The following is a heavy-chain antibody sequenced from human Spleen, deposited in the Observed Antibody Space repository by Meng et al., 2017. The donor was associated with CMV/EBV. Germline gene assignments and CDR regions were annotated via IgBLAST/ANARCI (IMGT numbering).Heavy chain of an antibody. V-gene: IGHV3-48*03. CDR1: GFTFSSYE. Sequence: GESLKISCAASGFTFSSYEMNWVRQAPGKGLEWVSYISSSGSTIYYADSVKGRFTISRDNAKNSLYLQMNSLRAEDTAVYYCASILEVVPAAISNGYYYYYGTDVWGQGTTVTVSS. CDR2: ISSSGSTI. J-gene: IGHJ6*02. CDR3: ASILEVVPAAISNGYYYYYGTDV. D-gene: IGHD2-2*01.